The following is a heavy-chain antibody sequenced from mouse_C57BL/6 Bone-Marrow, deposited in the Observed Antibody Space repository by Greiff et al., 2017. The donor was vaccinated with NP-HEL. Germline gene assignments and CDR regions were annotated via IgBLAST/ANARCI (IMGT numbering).Heavy chain of an antibody. CDR3: ARPTVVAGDWYFDV. CDR2: IDPANGNT. Sequence: EVKLVESVAELVRPGASVKLSCTASGFNIKNTYMHWVKQRPEQGLEWIGRIDPANGNTKYAPKFQGKATITADTSSNTAYLQLSSLTSEDTAIYYCARPTVVAGDWYFDVWGTGTTVTVSS. V-gene: IGHV14-3*01. J-gene: IGHJ1*03. D-gene: IGHD1-1*01. CDR1: GFNIKNTY.